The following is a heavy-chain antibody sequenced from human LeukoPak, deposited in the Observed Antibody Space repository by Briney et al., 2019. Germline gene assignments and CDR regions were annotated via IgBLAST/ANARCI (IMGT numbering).Heavy chain of an antibody. CDR2: ISWNSGSI. J-gene: IGHJ3*02. CDR3: AKCVDYGGIDVFDI. V-gene: IGHV3-9*01. Sequence: PGRSLRLSCAASGFTFDDYAMHWVRQAPGKGLEWVSGISWNSGSIGYADSVKGRFTISRDNAKNSLYLQMNSLRAEDTALYYCAKCVDYGGIDVFDIWGQGTMVTVSS. D-gene: IGHD4-23*01. CDR1: GFTFDDYA.